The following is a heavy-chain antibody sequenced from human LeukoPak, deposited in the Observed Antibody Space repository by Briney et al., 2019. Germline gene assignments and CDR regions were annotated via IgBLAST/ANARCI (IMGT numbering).Heavy chain of an antibody. CDR3: ARARHGSGSQYYFDY. Sequence: ASVKVSCKASGYTFTSYYMHWVRQAPGQGLEWMGIINPSGGSTSYAQKFQGRVTMTRDTSTSTVYMELSSLGSEDTAVYYCARARHGSGSQYYFDYWGQGTLVTVSS. D-gene: IGHD3-10*01. CDR2: INPSGGST. J-gene: IGHJ4*02. V-gene: IGHV1-46*03. CDR1: GYTFTSYY.